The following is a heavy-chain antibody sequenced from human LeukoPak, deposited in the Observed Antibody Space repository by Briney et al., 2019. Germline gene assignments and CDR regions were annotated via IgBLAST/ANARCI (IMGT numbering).Heavy chain of an antibody. CDR1: GFTFSSYA. CDR2: ISGSGGTT. J-gene: IGHJ4*02. D-gene: IGHD3-3*01. CDR3: AKDQNDFWSGYYRGGGGFDY. V-gene: IGHV3-23*01. Sequence: GGSLRLSCAASGFTFSSYAMSWVRQAPGKGLEWVSGISGSGGTTYYADSVKGRVTISRDNSKNTLYLQMNSLRVEDTAVYYCAKDQNDFWSGYYRGGGGFDYWGQGTLVTVSS.